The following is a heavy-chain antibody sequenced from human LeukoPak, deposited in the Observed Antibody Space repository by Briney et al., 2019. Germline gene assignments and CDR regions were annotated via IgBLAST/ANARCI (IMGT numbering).Heavy chain of an antibody. CDR2: IKQDGSEK. D-gene: IGHD5-12*01. CDR3: AREKWPFDY. J-gene: IGHJ4*02. CDR1: RFTFSSYW. Sequence: PGGSLRLSCAASRFTFSSYWMSWVRQAPGKGLEWVANIKQDGSEKYYVDSVKGRFTISRDNAKNSLYLQMKSLRAEDTAVYYCAREKWPFDYWGQGTLVTVSS. V-gene: IGHV3-7*01.